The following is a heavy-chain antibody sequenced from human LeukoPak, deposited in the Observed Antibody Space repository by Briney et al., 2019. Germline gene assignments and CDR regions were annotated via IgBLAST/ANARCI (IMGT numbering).Heavy chain of an antibody. CDR2: IIPIFGTA. J-gene: IGHJ4*02. Sequence: SVKVSCKASGGTFSSYAISWVRQAPGQGLEWMGGIIPIFGTANYAQKFQGRVTITTDESTSTAYMELSSLRSEDTAVYYCARSSRYSYGLGSYYFDYWGQGALVTVSS. V-gene: IGHV1-69*05. CDR3: ARSSRYSYGLGSYYFDY. CDR1: GGTFSSYA. D-gene: IGHD5-18*01.